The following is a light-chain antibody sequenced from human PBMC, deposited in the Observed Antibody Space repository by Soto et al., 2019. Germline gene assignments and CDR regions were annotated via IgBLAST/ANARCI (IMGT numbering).Light chain of an antibody. CDR2: DAS. Sequence: EIVLTQSPATLSVSAGERATLSCRASQSVSSYLAWYQQKPGQAPRLLIYDASNRATGIPARFSGSGSGTDFTLTISSLEPEDFAVYYCQQRSNWRITFGQGTRLEI. V-gene: IGKV3-11*01. J-gene: IGKJ5*01. CDR1: QSVSSY. CDR3: QQRSNWRIT.